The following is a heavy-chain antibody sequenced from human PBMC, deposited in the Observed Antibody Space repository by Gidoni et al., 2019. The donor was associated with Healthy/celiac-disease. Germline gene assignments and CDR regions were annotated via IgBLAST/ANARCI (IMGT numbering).Heavy chain of an antibody. CDR1: GCTFGRFC. CDR2: IRSSLSTI. CDR3: ARDMAYCGGDCSLDY. Sequence: EVQLVESGGGLVQHGGSRRRAGAASGCTFGRFCMNWVRQAPGKGLEWFSYIRSSLSTIYSADSVKGRFTISKDNAKNSLYKQMNSLRDEDTAVYYCARDMAYCGGDCSLDYWGQGTLVTVSS. D-gene: IGHD2-21*02. V-gene: IGHV3-48*02. J-gene: IGHJ4*02.